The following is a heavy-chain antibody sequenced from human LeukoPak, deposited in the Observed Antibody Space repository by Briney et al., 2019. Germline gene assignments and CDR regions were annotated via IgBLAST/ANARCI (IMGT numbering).Heavy chain of an antibody. Sequence: GRSLRLSCAASGFTFGSYSIHWVRQAPGKGLEWVTVISSDGSIEYYADSVKGRFTISRDNSKNTLYLQMNSLRTEDTAVYYCARDGKSWLPDYWGQGTLVTVSS. J-gene: IGHJ4*02. CDR1: GFTFGSYS. D-gene: IGHD3-22*01. CDR2: ISSDGSIE. CDR3: ARDGKSWLPDY. V-gene: IGHV3-30-3*01.